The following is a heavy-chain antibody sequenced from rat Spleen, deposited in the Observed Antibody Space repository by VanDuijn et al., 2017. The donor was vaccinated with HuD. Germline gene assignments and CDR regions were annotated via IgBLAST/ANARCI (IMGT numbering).Heavy chain of an antibody. D-gene: IGHD1-7*01. J-gene: IGHJ2*01. CDR2: INSAGST. V-gene: IGHV3-3*01. CDR3: ASYD. Sequence: EVQLQESGPGLVKPSQSLPFTCSVTGHSIDSSYRWNWIRKFPGNKLEWMGYINSAGSTNYNPPLKSQISISRDTSKNQFFLQMNNLKEEDTAIYYCASYDWGQGVMVTVSS. CDR1: GHSIDSSYR.